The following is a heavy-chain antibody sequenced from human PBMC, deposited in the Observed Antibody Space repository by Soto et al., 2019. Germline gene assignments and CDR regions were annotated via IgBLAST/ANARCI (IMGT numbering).Heavy chain of an antibody. J-gene: IGHJ5*02. D-gene: IGHD1-1*01. V-gene: IGHV4-4*07. CDR1: GASISGYY. Sequence: SETLSLTCTVSGASISGYYWSWIRKSAGKGLEWIGRIYATGTTDYNPSLKSRVMMSVDTSKKQFSLKLRSVTAADTAVYYCVRDGTKTLRDWFDPWGQGISVTVS. CDR3: VRDGTKTLRDWFDP. CDR2: IYATGTT.